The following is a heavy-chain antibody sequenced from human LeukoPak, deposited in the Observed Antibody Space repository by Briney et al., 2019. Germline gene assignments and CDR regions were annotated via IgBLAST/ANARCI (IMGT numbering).Heavy chain of an antibody. J-gene: IGHJ6*02. D-gene: IGHD3-10*01. CDR2: IIPIFGTA. CDR3: ASITLYYYYGMDV. V-gene: IGHV1-69*13. CDR1: GYTFTSYG. Sequence: PGASVNVSCKASGYTFTSYGISWVRQAPGQGLEWMGGIIPIFGTANYAQKFQGRVTITADESTSTAYMELSSLRSEDTAVYYCASITLYYYYGMDVWGQGTTVTVSS.